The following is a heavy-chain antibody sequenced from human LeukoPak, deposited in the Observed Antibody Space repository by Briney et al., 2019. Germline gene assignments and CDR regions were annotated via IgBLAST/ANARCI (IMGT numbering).Heavy chain of an antibody. CDR3: ARDQYYDSSGPMKY. CDR2: ISSSGSTI. Sequence: PGGALRLSCAASGFTFSDYYTSWIRQAPGKGLEWVSYISSSGSTIYYADSVKGRFTISRDNAKNSLYLQMNSLRAEDTAVYYCARDQYYDSSGPMKYWGQGTLVTVSS. CDR1: GFTFSDYY. D-gene: IGHD3-22*01. J-gene: IGHJ4*02. V-gene: IGHV3-11*01.